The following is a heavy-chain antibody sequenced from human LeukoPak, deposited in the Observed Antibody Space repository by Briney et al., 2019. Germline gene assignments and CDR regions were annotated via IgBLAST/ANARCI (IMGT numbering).Heavy chain of an antibody. CDR2: ISSSGSTI. J-gene: IGHJ4*02. Sequence: GGSLRLSCAASGFIFSNYAMHWVRQAPGKGLEWVSYISSSGSTIYYADSVKGRFTISRDNAKNSLYLQMNSLRAEDTAVYYCAREGDQLAAAGTGLDYWGQGTLVTVSS. V-gene: IGHV3-48*03. CDR3: AREGDQLAAAGTGLDY. CDR1: GFIFSNYA. D-gene: IGHD6-13*01.